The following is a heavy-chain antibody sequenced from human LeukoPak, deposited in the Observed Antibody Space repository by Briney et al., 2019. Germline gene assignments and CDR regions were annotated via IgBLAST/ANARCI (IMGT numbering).Heavy chain of an antibody. Sequence: PGGSLRLSCTASGFTFSSYAMSWVHQAPGKGLEWVSAISGRGGSTYYADSVKGRFTISRDNSKNTLYLQMNSLRAEDTAVYYCAKVAGYYYDSSGYDEADYWGQGTLVTVSS. V-gene: IGHV3-23*01. J-gene: IGHJ4*02. CDR1: GFTFSSYA. D-gene: IGHD3-22*01. CDR3: AKVAGYYYDSSGYDEADY. CDR2: ISGRGGST.